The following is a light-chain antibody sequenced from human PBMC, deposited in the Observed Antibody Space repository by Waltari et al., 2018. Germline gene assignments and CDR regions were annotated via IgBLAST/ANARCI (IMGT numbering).Light chain of an antibody. CDR1: QSLLHSNVYNY. Sequence: DIVMTQSPLSLPVTPGEPASISCRSSQSLLHSNVYNYLDWYLQKPGQSPQLLIYLNSKRASGVPDRFSGSGSGSDFTLKISRVEAEYVGVYYCLQVLQSPLTFGGGTKVEIK. CDR3: LQVLQSPLT. V-gene: IGKV2-28*01. CDR2: LNS. J-gene: IGKJ4*01.